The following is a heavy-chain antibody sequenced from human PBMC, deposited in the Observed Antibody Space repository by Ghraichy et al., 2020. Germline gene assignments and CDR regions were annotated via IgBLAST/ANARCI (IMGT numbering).Heavy chain of an antibody. J-gene: IGHJ4*02. Sequence: GGSLRLSCAASGFTFSSYAMSWVRQAPGKGLEWVSAISGSGGSTYYADSVKGRFTISRDNSKNTLYLQMNSLRAEDTAVYYCAKGHGSSDYYDSSGYHLNYWGQGTLVTVSS. D-gene: IGHD3-22*01. CDR1: GFTFSSYA. V-gene: IGHV3-23*01. CDR3: AKGHGSSDYYDSSGYHLNY. CDR2: ISGSGGST.